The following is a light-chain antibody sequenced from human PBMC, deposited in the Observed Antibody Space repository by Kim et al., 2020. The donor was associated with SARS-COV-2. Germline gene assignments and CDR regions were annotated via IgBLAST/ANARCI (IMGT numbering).Light chain of an antibody. Sequence: VSVSPGQTATITCSGDKLGDKYASWYQQKPGHSPVLVIYQDTNRPSRIPERFSGSTSGNTATLTISGTQAMDEADYYCQAWDRSPVFGGGSKLTVL. CDR1: KLGDKY. CDR2: QDT. J-gene: IGLJ2*01. CDR3: QAWDRSPV. V-gene: IGLV3-1*01.